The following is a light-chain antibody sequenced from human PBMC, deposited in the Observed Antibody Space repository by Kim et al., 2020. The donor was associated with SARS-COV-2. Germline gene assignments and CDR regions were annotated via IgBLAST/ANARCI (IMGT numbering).Light chain of an antibody. CDR2: DAS. CDR1: QDISTY. J-gene: IGKJ2*01. V-gene: IGKV1-16*02. CDR3: QQYNHHPYT. Sequence: DIQMTQSPSSLSASVGDRVTITCRASQDISTYVAWFQQEAGKAPKSLIFDASSLQSGVPSKFSGSGSGTEFTLTISSLQPEDFATYYCQQYNHHPYTFGQGTSWRS.